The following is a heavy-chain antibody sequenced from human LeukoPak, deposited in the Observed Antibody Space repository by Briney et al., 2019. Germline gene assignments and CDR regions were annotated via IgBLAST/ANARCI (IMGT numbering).Heavy chain of an antibody. Sequence: GGSLRLSCAASGFTFSGYWMHWVRQAPGKGLVWVSHINSAGNTTSYADSVKGRFTISRDNAKNTLYLQMNSLRAEDTAVYYCARGGGYSYGSTDYWGQGTLVTVSS. CDR3: ARGGGYSYGSTDY. CDR1: GFTFSGYW. CDR2: INSAGNTT. D-gene: IGHD5-18*01. V-gene: IGHV3-74*01. J-gene: IGHJ4*02.